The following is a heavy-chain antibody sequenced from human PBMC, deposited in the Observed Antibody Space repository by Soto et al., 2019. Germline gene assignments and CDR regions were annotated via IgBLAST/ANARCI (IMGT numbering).Heavy chain of an antibody. CDR1: GFTFSSYA. J-gene: IGHJ4*02. Sequence: GALRLSCAASGFTFSSYAMHWVRQAPGKGLEWVAVISYDGSNKYYAESVKGRFTISRDNSKNTLYLQMNSLRAEDTAVYYCARERAGNYGDYWGQGTLVTVSS. CDR3: ARERAGNYGDY. D-gene: IGHD1-26*01. CDR2: ISYDGSNK. V-gene: IGHV3-30-3*01.